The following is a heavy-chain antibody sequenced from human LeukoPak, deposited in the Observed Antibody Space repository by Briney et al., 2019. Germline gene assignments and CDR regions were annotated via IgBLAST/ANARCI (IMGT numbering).Heavy chain of an antibody. J-gene: IGHJ4*02. D-gene: IGHD3-22*01. CDR3: AREYYYDSSGYYKVLDY. V-gene: IGHV3-74*01. CDR1: GFTFSSYW. Sequence: PGGSLRLSCAASGFTFSSYWTHWVRQAPGKGLVWVSRINSDGSSTSYADSVKGRFTISRDNAKNTLYLQMNSLRAEDTAVYYCAREYYYDSSGYYKVLDYWGQGTLVTVSS. CDR2: INSDGSST.